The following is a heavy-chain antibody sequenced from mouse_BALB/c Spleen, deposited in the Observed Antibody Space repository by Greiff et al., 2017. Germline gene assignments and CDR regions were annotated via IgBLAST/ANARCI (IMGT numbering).Heavy chain of an antibody. D-gene: IGHD3-1*01. CDR2: ISSGGGST. Sequence: DVQLVESGGGLVKPGGSLKLSCAASGFAFSSYDMSWVRQTPEKRLEWVAYISSGGGSTYYPDTVKGRFTISRDNAKNTLYLQMSSLKSEDTAMYYCARHGATPYYYAMDYWGQGTSVTVSS. V-gene: IGHV5-12-1*01. CDR1: GFAFSSYD. CDR3: ARHGATPYYYAMDY. J-gene: IGHJ4*01.